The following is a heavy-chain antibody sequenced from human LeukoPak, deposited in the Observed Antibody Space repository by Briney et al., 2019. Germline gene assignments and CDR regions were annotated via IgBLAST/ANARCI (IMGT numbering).Heavy chain of an antibody. Sequence: PGGSLRLSCAASGFTVSSNYMSWVRQAPGKGLEWVSIIYSGGSTFYADSVKGRFTISRDNSKNTLYLQMNSLRAEDTAVYFCARRLHGSNYGYYFDYWGQGTLVTVSS. D-gene: IGHD5-18*01. CDR2: IYSGGST. CDR3: ARRLHGSNYGYYFDY. V-gene: IGHV3-53*01. J-gene: IGHJ4*02. CDR1: GFTVSSNY.